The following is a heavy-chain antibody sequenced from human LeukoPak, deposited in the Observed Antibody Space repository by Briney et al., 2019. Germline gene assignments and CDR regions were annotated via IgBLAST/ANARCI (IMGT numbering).Heavy chain of an antibody. Sequence: GWSLRLSCAASGFTFSSYAMHWVRQAPGKGLEWVAVISYDGSNKYYADSVKGRFTISRDNSKNTLYLQMNSLRAEDTAVYYCARYRGIWPDYWGQGTLVTVSS. CDR1: GFTFSSYA. CDR2: ISYDGSNK. V-gene: IGHV3-30*04. J-gene: IGHJ4*02. D-gene: IGHD3-10*01. CDR3: ARYRGIWPDY.